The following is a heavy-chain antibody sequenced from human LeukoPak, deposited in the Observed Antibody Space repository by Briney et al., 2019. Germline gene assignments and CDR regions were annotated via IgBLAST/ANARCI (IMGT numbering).Heavy chain of an antibody. Sequence: SETLSLTCTVSGGSISSSSYYWGWIRQPPGKGLEWIGSIYYSGSTYYNPSLKSRVTISVDTSKSQFPLKLSSVTAADTAVYYCARQNSGYEYYYYYYMDVWGKGTTVTVSS. CDR1: GGSISSSSYY. J-gene: IGHJ6*03. V-gene: IGHV4-39*01. CDR3: ARQNSGYEYYYYYYMDV. D-gene: IGHD5-12*01. CDR2: IYYSGST.